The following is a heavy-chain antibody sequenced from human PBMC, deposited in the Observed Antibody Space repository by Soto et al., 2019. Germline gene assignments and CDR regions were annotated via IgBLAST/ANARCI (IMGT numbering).Heavy chain of an antibody. D-gene: IGHD2-8*01. CDR1: DGSVTTGPYY. J-gene: IGHJ4*02. CDR2: IGSIRFSNSA. CDR3: ARHAPPGVAAPFPH. Sequence: NPSETLSLTCSVSDGSVTTGPYYWAWIRQPPGKGLEWIGSIGSIRFSNSAYYNPSLQSRVTISVDASKNQFSLKLHSVAAGDSAVYYCARHAPPGVAAPFPHWGQGTLVTVSS. V-gene: IGHV4-39*01.